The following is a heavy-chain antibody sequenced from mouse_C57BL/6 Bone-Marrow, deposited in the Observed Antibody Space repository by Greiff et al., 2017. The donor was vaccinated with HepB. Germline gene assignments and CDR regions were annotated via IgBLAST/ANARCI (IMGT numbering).Heavy chain of an antibody. V-gene: IGHV1-53*01. CDR3: ATTMVTWFAY. J-gene: IGHJ3*01. Sequence: QVHVKQSGTELVKPGASVKLSCKASGYTFTSYWMHWVKQRPGQGLEWIGNINPSNGGTNSNEKFKSKATLTVDKSSSTAYMQLSSLTSEDSAVYYCATTMVTWFAYWGQGTLVTVSA. D-gene: IGHD2-1*01. CDR2: INPSNGGT. CDR1: GYTFTSYW.